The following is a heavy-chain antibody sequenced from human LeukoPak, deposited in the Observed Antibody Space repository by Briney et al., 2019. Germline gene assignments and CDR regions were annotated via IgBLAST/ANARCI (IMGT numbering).Heavy chain of an antibody. CDR1: GFTFSSYS. CDR2: ISSSSSTI. J-gene: IGHJ4*02. D-gene: IGHD2-2*01. Sequence: GGSLRLSCAASGFTFSSYSMNWVPQAPGKGLEWVSYISSSSSTIYYADSVKGRFTISRDNAKNSLYLQMNSLRAEDTAVYYCPGYCSSPSCLWFADYWGQGTQVNVSS. V-gene: IGHV3-48*01. CDR3: PGYCSSPSCLWFADY.